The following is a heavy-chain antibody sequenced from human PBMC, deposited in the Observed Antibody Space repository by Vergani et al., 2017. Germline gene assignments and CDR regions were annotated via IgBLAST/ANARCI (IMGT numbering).Heavy chain of an antibody. CDR3: ARDLRDCSSTSCYFSHYGMDV. V-gene: IGHV3-48*04. Sequence: EVQLVESGGGLVQPGGSLRLSCAASGFTFSSYSMNWVRQAPGKGLEWVSYISSSSSTIYYADSVKGRFTISRDNAKNSLYLQMNSLRAEDTAVYYCARDLRDCSSTSCYFSHYGMDVWGQGP. CDR1: GFTFSSYS. J-gene: IGHJ6*02. D-gene: IGHD2-2*01. CDR2: ISSSSSTI.